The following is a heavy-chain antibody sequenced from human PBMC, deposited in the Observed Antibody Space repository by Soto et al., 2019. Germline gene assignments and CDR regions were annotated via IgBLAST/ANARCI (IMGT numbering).Heavy chain of an antibody. Sequence: EVQLLESGGGLVQPGGSLRLSCAASGFNFPAYAMNWVRQAPGKGLQWVSGLVGSGADKNYADSVRGRFTVSRDNSRNTLYLQMNSLRDEDTAVYYCAKVLIANNGVWEPFDMWGRGTQVTVSS. V-gene: IGHV3-23*01. D-gene: IGHD2-8*01. CDR3: AKVLIANNGVWEPFDM. CDR2: LVGSGADK. J-gene: IGHJ3*02. CDR1: GFNFPAYA.